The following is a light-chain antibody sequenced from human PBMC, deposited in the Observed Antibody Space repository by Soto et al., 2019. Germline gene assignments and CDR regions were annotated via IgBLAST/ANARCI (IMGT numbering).Light chain of an antibody. Sequence: EIVLTQSPGTLSVSPGERATLSCRASQSVSTSYLAWYQQKPGQAPRLLIHGASSRASGIPDRFSGSGSGTDFTLTISRLEPQDFAVYYCQQFGTSPSTFGQGTKVEIK. CDR3: QQFGTSPST. J-gene: IGKJ2*01. CDR1: QSVSTSY. V-gene: IGKV3-20*01. CDR2: GAS.